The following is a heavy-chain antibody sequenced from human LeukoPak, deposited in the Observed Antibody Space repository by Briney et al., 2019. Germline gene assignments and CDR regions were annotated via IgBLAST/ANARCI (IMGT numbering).Heavy chain of an antibody. CDR1: GGSISSYY. V-gene: IGHV4-4*07. Sequence: KPSETLSLTCTVSGGSISSYYWSWIRQPAGKGLEWIGRIYTSGSTNYNPPLKSRVTMSVDTSKNQLSLILSSVTAADTAVYYCARQQLAGGYYYYAMDVWGQGTTVTVSS. D-gene: IGHD6-13*01. CDR2: IYTSGST. CDR3: ARQQLAGGYYYYAMDV. J-gene: IGHJ6*02.